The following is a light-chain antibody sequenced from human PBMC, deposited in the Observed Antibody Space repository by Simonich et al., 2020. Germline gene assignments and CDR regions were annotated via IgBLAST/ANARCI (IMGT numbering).Light chain of an antibody. J-gene: IGKJ1*01. CDR1: QVISSY. V-gene: IGKV1-9*01. Sequence: DIQLTQSPSFLSASVGDRVTITCRASQVISSYLAWYQKKPGKAPKLLIYAASTLQNGVPSRFSGSGSGTEFTLTISSLQPEDFATYYCQHLNSYPPWTFGQGTKVEIK. CDR3: QHLNSYPPWT. CDR2: AAS.